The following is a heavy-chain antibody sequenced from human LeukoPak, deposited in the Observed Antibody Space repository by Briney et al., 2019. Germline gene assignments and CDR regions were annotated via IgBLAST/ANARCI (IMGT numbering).Heavy chain of an antibody. D-gene: IGHD3-10*01. J-gene: IGHJ2*01. V-gene: IGHV3-11*03. Sequence: GGSLRLSCAASGFTFSDYYMSWIRQAPGKGLEWVSYISSSSSYTNYADSVKGRFTISRDNAKNSLYLQMNSLRAEDTAVYYCARKISYSFGSGRYYDGSFGLWGRGTLVAVSS. CDR3: ARKISYSFGSGRYYDGSFGL. CDR2: ISSSSSYT. CDR1: GFTFSDYY.